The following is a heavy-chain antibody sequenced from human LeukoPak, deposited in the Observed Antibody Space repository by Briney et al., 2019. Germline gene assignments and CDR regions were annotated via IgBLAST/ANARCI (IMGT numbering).Heavy chain of an antibody. CDR3: ARDLGWSGYYTRLRFDP. J-gene: IGHJ5*02. CDR2: IIPIFGTA. D-gene: IGHD3-3*01. Sequence: ASVKVSCKASGGTFSSYAISWVRQAPGQGLEWMGGIIPIFGTANYAQKFQGRVTITADESTSTAYMELSSLRSEDTAAYYCARDLGWSGYYTRLRFDPWGQGTLVTVSS. V-gene: IGHV1-69*13. CDR1: GGTFSSYA.